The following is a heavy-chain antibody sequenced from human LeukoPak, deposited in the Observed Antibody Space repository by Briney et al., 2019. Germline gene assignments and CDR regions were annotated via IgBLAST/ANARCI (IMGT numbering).Heavy chain of an antibody. CDR3: ARRYITGWHFDY. Sequence: GGSLRLSCATSGFIVSCNYMSWVRQAPGKGLEWVSVIYSGGSTYYADSVKGRFTTSRDNSENTLYLQMNSLRAEDTAVYYCARRYITGWHFDYWGQGTLVTVSS. CDR2: IYSGGST. V-gene: IGHV3-66*01. CDR1: GFIVSCNY. D-gene: IGHD6-19*01. J-gene: IGHJ4*02.